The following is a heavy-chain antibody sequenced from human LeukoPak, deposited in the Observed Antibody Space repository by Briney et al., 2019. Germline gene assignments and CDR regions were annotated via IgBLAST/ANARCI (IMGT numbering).Heavy chain of an antibody. Sequence: GGSLRLSCAASGFTFSSFGMSWVRQAPGKGLEWVSAIGGSGGTTYYADSVKGRFTISRDTSKNTLYLQMNSLRAEDTAVYYCAKDKGLSPYYFDYWGQGTLVTVSS. V-gene: IGHV3-23*01. J-gene: IGHJ4*02. CDR3: AKDKGLSPYYFDY. CDR1: GFTFSSFG. CDR2: IGGSGGTT. D-gene: IGHD2/OR15-2a*01.